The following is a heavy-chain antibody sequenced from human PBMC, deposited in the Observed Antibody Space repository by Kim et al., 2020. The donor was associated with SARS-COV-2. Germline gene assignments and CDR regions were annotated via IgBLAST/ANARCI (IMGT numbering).Heavy chain of an antibody. D-gene: IGHD6-6*01. Sequence: GGSLRLSCAASGFTFSSYGMHWVRQAPGKGLEWVAVIWYDGSNKYYADSVKGRFTISRDNSKNTLYLQMNSLRAEDTAVYYCAREGIAARPFDYWGQGTLVTVSS. CDR3: AREGIAARPFDY. J-gene: IGHJ4*02. V-gene: IGHV3-33*01. CDR1: GFTFSSYG. CDR2: IWYDGSNK.